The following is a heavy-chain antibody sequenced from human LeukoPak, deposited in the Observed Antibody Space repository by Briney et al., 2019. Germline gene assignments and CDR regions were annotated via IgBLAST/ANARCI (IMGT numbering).Heavy chain of an antibody. CDR3: ARGSPYAS. J-gene: IGHJ5*02. D-gene: IGHD1-26*01. CDR2: IHYTGTT. Sequence: SETLSLTCTVSGGSISGSSSYWGWIRQPPGKGLDYIGSIHYTGTTYYNPSLKSRVTLSVDTSQNQFSLKLTSVTAADTAVYYCARGSPYASWGQGTLVTVSS. CDR1: GGSISGSSSY. V-gene: IGHV4-39*01.